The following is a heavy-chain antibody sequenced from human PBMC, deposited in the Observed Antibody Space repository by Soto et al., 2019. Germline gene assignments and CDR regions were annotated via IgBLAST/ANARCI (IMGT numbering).Heavy chain of an antibody. CDR3: ARKLDCSSTSCYGGYYYYYGMDV. D-gene: IGHD2-2*01. Sequence: PSETLSLTCAVCGGSFSGYYWSWIRQPPGKGLEWIGEINHSGSTNYNPSLKSRVTISVDTSKNQFSLKLSSVTAADTAVYYCARKLDCSSTSCYGGYYYYYGMDVWGQGTTVTVSS. V-gene: IGHV4-34*01. CDR1: GGSFSGYY. CDR2: INHSGST. J-gene: IGHJ6*02.